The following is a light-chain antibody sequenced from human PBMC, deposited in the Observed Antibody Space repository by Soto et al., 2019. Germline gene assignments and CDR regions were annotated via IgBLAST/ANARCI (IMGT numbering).Light chain of an antibody. Sequence: QSALTQPASVSGWPGQSVTIYCTGTSSDVGGSIYVSWYQLSPGKAPKLLIYDVDRPSGVSNRFSGSKSGNTASLTISGLQAEDEADYYCNSYTRSGTVVFGGGTKLTVL. J-gene: IGLJ3*02. CDR1: SSDVGGSIY. CDR3: NSYTRSGTVV. CDR2: DV. V-gene: IGLV2-14*01.